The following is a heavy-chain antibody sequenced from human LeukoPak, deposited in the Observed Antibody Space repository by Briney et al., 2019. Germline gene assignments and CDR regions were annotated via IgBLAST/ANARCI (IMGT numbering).Heavy chain of an antibody. CDR1: GFTFSNYW. Sequence: GGSLRLSCAASGFTFSNYWMHWVRQAPGKGLVWVSRINSDGTNTTYAASVKGRFTISRENAKNTLYLQMNSLRAEDTAVYYCARATGYTYGSGDYWGQGTLLIVSS. D-gene: IGHD5-18*01. CDR3: ARATGYTYGSGDY. V-gene: IGHV3-74*01. CDR2: INSDGTNT. J-gene: IGHJ4*02.